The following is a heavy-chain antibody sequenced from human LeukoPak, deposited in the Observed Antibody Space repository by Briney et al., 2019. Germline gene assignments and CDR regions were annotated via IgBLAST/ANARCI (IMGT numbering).Heavy chain of an antibody. D-gene: IGHD7-27*01. CDR2: MSPNSCDT. CDR1: GYTFTSYD. CDR3: ASGPPNWGYVY. Sequence: ASLKLSCKASGYTFTSYDFNWKRQAPGRPPEGMGWMSPNSCDTGYAQKSQDRVTMTRNTPISTAYMQLSSLRPDDAAVYYCASGPPNWGYVYWGRETGVSVSS. V-gene: IGHV1-8*01. J-gene: IGHJ4*02.